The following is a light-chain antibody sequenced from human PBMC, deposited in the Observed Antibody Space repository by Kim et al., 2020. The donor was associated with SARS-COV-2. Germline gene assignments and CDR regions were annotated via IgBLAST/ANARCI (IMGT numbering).Light chain of an antibody. CDR3: QQCKGAPWT. V-gene: IGKV1-27*01. CDR2: AAS. CDR1: QGISNY. Sequence: DIQMTQSPSSLSASVGDRATITCRASQGISNYLAWYQQKPGKVPKLLIYAASALRSGVPSRFSGSGSGTDFTLTITSLQPEDVAVYYCQQCKGAPWTFGHGTKVDIK. J-gene: IGKJ1*01.